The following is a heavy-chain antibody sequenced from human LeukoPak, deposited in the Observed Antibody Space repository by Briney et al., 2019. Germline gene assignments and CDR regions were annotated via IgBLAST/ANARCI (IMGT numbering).Heavy chain of an antibody. CDR3: AKDLGDYDILTGYELELFDY. V-gene: IGHV3-23*01. Sequence: PGGSLRLSCAASGFTFSSYAMGWVRQAPGKGLEWVSAISGSGGSTYYADSVKGRFTISRDNSKNTLYLQMNSLRAEDTAVYYCAKDLGDYDILTGYELELFDYWGQGTLVTVSS. CDR2: ISGSGGST. CDR1: GFTFSSYA. J-gene: IGHJ4*02. D-gene: IGHD3-9*01.